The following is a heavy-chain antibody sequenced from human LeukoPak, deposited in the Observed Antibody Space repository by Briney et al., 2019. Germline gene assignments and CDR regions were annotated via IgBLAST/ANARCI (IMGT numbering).Heavy chain of an antibody. V-gene: IGHV1-69*04. CDR1: GGTFSSYA. D-gene: IGHD3-10*01. Sequence: ASVKVSCKASGGTFSSYAISWVRQAPGQGLEWMGRIIPILGIANYAQKFQGRVTITADKSTSTAYMELSSLRSEDTAVYYCARSPGYGSGSITGIDPWGQGTLVTVSS. CDR3: ARSPGYGSGSITGIDP. CDR2: IIPILGIA. J-gene: IGHJ5*02.